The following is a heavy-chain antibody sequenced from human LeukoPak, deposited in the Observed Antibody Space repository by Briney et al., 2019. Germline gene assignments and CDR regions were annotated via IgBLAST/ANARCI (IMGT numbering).Heavy chain of an antibody. CDR3: SRGPIQLWVHNGVDV. D-gene: IGHD5-18*01. V-gene: IGHV3-49*04. Sequence: PGWSLRLSCTTSGFNFGDHAMTWVRQAPGKGLEWVGFIRSKAYRGTTEYAASVKGRFTISRDDSKSVVYLQMNSLKSEDTAVYYCSRGPIQLWVHNGVDVWGQGTTVTVPS. CDR1: GFNFGDHA. J-gene: IGHJ6*02. CDR2: IRSKAYRGTT.